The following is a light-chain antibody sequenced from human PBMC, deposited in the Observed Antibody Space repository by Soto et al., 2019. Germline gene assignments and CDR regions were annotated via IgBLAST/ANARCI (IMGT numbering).Light chain of an antibody. CDR1: SSDVGGYNY. CDR2: DVS. Sequence: QSALTQPASVSGSPGQSITISCTGTSSDVGGYNYVSWYQQHPGKAPKLMIYDVSNRPSGVSNRVSGSKSGNTASLTISGLQADDAADHYCSPYTGSSTPVVFGGGTKLTVL. V-gene: IGLV2-14*01. CDR3: SPYTGSSTPVV. J-gene: IGLJ2*01.